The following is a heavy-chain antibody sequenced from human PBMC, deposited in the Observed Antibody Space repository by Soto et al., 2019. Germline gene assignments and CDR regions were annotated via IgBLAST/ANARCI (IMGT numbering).Heavy chain of an antibody. CDR1: GFTVSSNY. Sequence: EVQLVESGGGLIQPGGSLRLSCAASGFTVSSNYMSWVRQAPGKGLEWVSVIYSGGSTYYADSVKGRFTISRDNSKNTLYLQMNSLRAEDTAVYYCARAPAGKDRVHDAFDIWGQGTMVTVSS. CDR2: IYSGGST. CDR3: ARAPAGKDRVHDAFDI. D-gene: IGHD2-2*01. J-gene: IGHJ3*02. V-gene: IGHV3-53*01.